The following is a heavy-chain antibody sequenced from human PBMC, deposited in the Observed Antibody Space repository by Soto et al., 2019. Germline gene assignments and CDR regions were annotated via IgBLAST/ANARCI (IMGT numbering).Heavy chain of an antibody. CDR3: ARIGNNGDLHWDFEF. D-gene: IGHD4-17*01. Sequence: QVQLVQSGAEVKKPGSSVKVSCKASGCTFSSYAISWVRQAPGQGLEWMGGIIPIFGTANYAQNFQGRVTITADESTSTAYMELSNLRSEDTAVYYCARIGNNGDLHWDFEFWGRGTLVTVSS. CDR2: IIPIFGTA. J-gene: IGHJ2*01. CDR1: GCTFSSYA. V-gene: IGHV1-69*01.